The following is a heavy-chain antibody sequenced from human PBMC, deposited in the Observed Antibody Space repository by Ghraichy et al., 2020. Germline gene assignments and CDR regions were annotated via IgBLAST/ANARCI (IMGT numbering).Heavy chain of an antibody. CDR1: GFTFDDYA. J-gene: IGHJ4*02. CDR3: AKVTGYSSGWYDY. CDR2: ISWNSDNI. V-gene: IGHV3-9*01. D-gene: IGHD6-19*01. Sequence: GGSLRLSCAASGFTFDDYAMHWVRQAPGKGLEWVSGISWNSDNIGYADSVKGRFTISRDNAKNSLYLQMNSLRAEDTALYYCAKVTGYSSGWYDYWGQGTLVTVSS.